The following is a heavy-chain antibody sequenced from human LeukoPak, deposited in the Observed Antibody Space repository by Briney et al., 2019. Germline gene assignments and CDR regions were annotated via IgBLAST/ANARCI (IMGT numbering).Heavy chain of an antibody. V-gene: IGHV3-23*01. J-gene: IGHJ4*02. D-gene: IGHD6-6*01. CDR2: ISDSGGNT. CDR3: ARHRSSWLIDY. CDR1: GFTFNSYA. Sequence: GGSLRLSCAASGFTFNSYATSWVRQAPWERLQWVSGISDSGGNTYYADSVRGRFTISRDNCKNTLYLQMNSLRAEDTAVYYCARHRSSWLIDYWGQGTLVTVSS.